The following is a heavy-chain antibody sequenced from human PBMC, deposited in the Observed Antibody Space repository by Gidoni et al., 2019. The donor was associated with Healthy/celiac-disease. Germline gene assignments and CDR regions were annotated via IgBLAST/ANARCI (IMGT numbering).Heavy chain of an antibody. V-gene: IGHV1-69*01. CDR2: IIPIFGTA. J-gene: IGHJ4*02. CDR1: FSSYA. D-gene: IGHD3-22*01. CDR3: ASDYYYDSSGYYSY. Sequence: FSSYAISWVRQAPGQGLAWMGGIIPIFGTANYAQKFHGRVTITADESTSTAYMELSSLRSEDTAVYYCASDYYYDSSGYYSYWGQGTLVTVSS.